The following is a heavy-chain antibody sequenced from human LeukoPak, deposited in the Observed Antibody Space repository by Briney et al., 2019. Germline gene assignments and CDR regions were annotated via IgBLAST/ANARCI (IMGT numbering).Heavy chain of an antibody. J-gene: IGHJ6*02. Sequence: GGSLRLSCAASGFTFSSYAMHWVRQAPGKGLEWVAVISYDGSNKYYADSVKGRFTISRDNSKNTLYLQMNSRRAEDTAVYYCARKWLRRYYYGMDVWGQGTTVTVSS. CDR3: ARKWLRRYYYGMDV. V-gene: IGHV3-30-3*01. CDR1: GFTFSSYA. CDR2: ISYDGSNK. D-gene: IGHD5-12*01.